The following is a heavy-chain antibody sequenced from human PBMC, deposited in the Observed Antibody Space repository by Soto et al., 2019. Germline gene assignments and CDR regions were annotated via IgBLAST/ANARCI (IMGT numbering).Heavy chain of an antibody. CDR2: IYYSGST. CDR1: GGSVSGYY. J-gene: IGHJ4*02. D-gene: IGHD6-19*01. CDR3: ARGRQWLDD. Sequence: QVQLQESGPGLVKPSETLSLTCTVSGGSVSGYYWSWIRQPPGKGLGWIGYIYYSGSTNYNPSLKSRVTISVDTSKNQFSLKLSSVTAADTAVYYCARGRQWLDDWGQGTLVTVSS. V-gene: IGHV4-59*02.